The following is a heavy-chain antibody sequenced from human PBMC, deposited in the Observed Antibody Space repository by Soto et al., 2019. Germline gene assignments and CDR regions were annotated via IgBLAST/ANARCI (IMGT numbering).Heavy chain of an antibody. CDR3: AREDRDRETGLVPAAIDGMDV. CDR1: GYTFTSYD. D-gene: IGHD2-2*01. Sequence: SVKVSCNASGYTFTSYDINWVRQAPGHGLEWIGRIIPIFGIASYAQKFQGRVTITADESTSTAYMELSSLRSDDTAVYYCAREDRDRETGLVPAAIDGMDVWGQGTTVTVSS. V-gene: IGHV1-69*13. J-gene: IGHJ6*02. CDR2: IIPIFGIA.